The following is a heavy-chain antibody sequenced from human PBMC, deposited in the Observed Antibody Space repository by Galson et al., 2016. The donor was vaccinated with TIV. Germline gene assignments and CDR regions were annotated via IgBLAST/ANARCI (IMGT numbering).Heavy chain of an antibody. D-gene: IGHD4-17*01. CDR3: ARSGDYNYYYYYMDV. J-gene: IGHJ6*03. CDR1: GYDFTSCA. CDR2: INTRNGHP. Sequence: SVKVSCKASGYDFTSCAINWVRHAPGQGLQWLGWINTRNGHPTYAQGFTGRFVFSLDTSVSTAYPQISSLTADDTAIYYCARSGDYNYYYYYMDVWAKGTTVTVSS. V-gene: IGHV7-4-1*02.